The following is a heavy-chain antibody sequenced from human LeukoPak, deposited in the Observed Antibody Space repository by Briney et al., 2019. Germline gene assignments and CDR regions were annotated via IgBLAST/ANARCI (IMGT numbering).Heavy chain of an antibody. V-gene: IGHV3-7*01. J-gene: IGHJ1*01. CDR1: GFTFSNYW. CDR3: ATYSSLNRREFQF. Sequence: GGSLRLSCEGFGFTFSNYWMGWVRQAPGKGLQWVANIKTDGSEKYYVDSVKGRFTISRDNAKNSLYLQMNSLRAEDTAVYYCATYSSLNRREFQFWGQGTLLTVSS. CDR2: IKTDGSEK. D-gene: IGHD3-22*01.